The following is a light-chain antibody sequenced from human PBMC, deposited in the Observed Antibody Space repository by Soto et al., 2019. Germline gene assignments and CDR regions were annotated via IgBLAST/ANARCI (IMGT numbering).Light chain of an antibody. J-gene: IGKJ1*01. CDR3: QQYNNWPWT. V-gene: IGKV3-15*01. CDR1: QSISSS. CDR2: GAS. Sequence: EIVLTQSPGTLSLSSGERATLSCRASQSISSSSLAWYQQKPGQAPRLLIYGASTRATGIPARFSGSGSGTEFTLTISSLQSEDFAVYYCQQYNNWPWTFGQGTKV.